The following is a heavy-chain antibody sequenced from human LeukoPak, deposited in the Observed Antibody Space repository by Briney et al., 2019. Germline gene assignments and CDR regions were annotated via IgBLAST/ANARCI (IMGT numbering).Heavy chain of an antibody. J-gene: IGHJ4*02. CDR2: IYHSGST. Sequence: SQTLSLTCTVSGGSISSGGYYWSWIRQPPGKGLEWIGYIYHSGSTYYNPSLKSRVTISVDTSKNQFSLKLSSVTAADTAVYYCATLGYCSSTSCSLDYWGQGTLVTVSS. CDR1: GGSISSGGYY. V-gene: IGHV4-30-2*03. D-gene: IGHD2-2*01. CDR3: ATLGYCSSTSCSLDY.